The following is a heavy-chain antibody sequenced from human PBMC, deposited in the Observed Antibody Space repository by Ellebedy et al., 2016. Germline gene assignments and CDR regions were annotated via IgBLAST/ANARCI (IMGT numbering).Heavy chain of an antibody. CDR2: ISGSGDST. CDR1: GFTFSSYA. Sequence: GGSLRLXCAASGFTFSSYAMSWVRQAPGKGLEWVSSISGSGDSTFYADSVKGRFAVSRDNSQNTLSLEMDSLRAEDTAVYYCARDLGTKHYRHFDYWGRGTLVTVSS. CDR3: ARDLGTKHYRHFDY. V-gene: IGHV3-23*01. J-gene: IGHJ4*02. D-gene: IGHD1-26*01.